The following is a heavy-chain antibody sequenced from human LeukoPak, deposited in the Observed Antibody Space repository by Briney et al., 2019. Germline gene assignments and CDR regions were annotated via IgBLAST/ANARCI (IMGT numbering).Heavy chain of an antibody. D-gene: IGHD3-10*01. J-gene: IGHJ4*02. CDR3: AHYYGSGRSGYFDY. CDR1: GGSISSGGYY. Sequence: PSETLSLTCTVSGGSISSGGYYWSWIRQHLGKGLEWIGYIYYSGSTYYNPSLKSRVTISVDTSKNQFSLKLSSVTAADTAVYYCAHYYGSGRSGYFDYWGQGTLVTVSS. V-gene: IGHV4-31*03. CDR2: IYYSGST.